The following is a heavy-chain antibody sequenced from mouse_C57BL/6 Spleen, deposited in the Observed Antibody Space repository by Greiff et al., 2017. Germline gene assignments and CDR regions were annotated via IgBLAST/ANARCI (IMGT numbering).Heavy chain of an antibody. D-gene: IGHD3-2*02. CDR1: GYAFTNYL. CDR2: INPGSGGT. CDR3: ARSTAQAPFDF. V-gene: IGHV1-54*01. Sequence: VQLQQSGAELVRPGTSVKVSCKASGYAFTNYLIEWVKQRPGQGLEWIGVINPGSGGTNYTEKFKGKATLTADKTSITAYMQLSSLTSEDSAVYFCARSTAQAPFDFWGQGTTLTVSS. J-gene: IGHJ2*01.